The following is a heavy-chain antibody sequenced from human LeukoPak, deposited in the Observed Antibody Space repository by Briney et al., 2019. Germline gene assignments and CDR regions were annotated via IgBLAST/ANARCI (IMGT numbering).Heavy chain of an antibody. CDR3: ARAEGDYVLYFDY. CDR1: GGSISSYY. D-gene: IGHD4-17*01. CDR2: IYYSGNT. Sequence: PSETLSLTCTVSGGSISSYYWSWIRQPPGKGLEWIGYIYYSGNTNYNPSLKSRVTISVDTSKNQFSLKLSSVTAADTAVYYCARAEGDYVLYFDYWGQGTLVTVSS. J-gene: IGHJ4*02. V-gene: IGHV4-59*01.